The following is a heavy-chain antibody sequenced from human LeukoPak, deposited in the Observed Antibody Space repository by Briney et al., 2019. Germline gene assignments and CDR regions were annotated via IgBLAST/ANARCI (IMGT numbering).Heavy chain of an antibody. V-gene: IGHV3-23*01. J-gene: IGHJ4*02. D-gene: IGHD3-22*01. CDR2: INHRGDDT. CDR1: GFTFTNFG. CDR3: AKHLCDSRGHCNLHY. Sequence: GGPLRLSCVVSGFTFTNFGMSGLRQAPEERVEWVSAINHRGDDTYYSDSVRGRFTISRQHSRNTLSPQMNTLTYDNPAVYYCAKHLCDSRGHCNLHYWGQGTLLTVSS.